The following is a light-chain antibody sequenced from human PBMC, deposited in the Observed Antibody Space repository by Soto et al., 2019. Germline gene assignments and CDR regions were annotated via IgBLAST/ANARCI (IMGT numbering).Light chain of an antibody. CDR3: AAWDDSLNAVL. Sequence: QSVLTQPPSASGTPGQRVSISCSGSRSNIGSNTVNWYQHLPGTAPRLLIYSNNQRPSGVPDRSSASKSGASASLAIIGLQSEDEADYYCAAWDDSLNAVLFGGGTKLTVL. CDR1: RSNIGSNT. CDR2: SNN. J-gene: IGLJ3*02. V-gene: IGLV1-44*01.